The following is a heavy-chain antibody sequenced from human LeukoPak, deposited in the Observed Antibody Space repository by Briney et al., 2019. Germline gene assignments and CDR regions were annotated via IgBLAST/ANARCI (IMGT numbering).Heavy chain of an antibody. V-gene: IGHV5-10-1*01. J-gene: IGHJ4*02. CDR2: IDPSDSYT. CDR1: GYSFTSYW. Sequence: GGSLKISCKGSGYSFTSYWISWVRQMPGKGLEWMGRIDPSDSYTNYSPSFQGHVTTSADKSISTAYLQWSSLKASDTAVYYCAVFDSSGYPNYFDYWGQGTLVTVSS. CDR3: AVFDSSGYPNYFDY. D-gene: IGHD3-22*01.